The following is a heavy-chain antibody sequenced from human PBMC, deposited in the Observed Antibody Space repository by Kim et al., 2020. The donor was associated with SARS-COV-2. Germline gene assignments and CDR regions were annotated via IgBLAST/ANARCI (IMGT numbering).Heavy chain of an antibody. Sequence: GGSLRLSCAASGFTFRDYAMSWVRQAPGKGLEWVSGISGSGGSTYYADSVKGRFTSSRDNSKSTLYLQMNSLRAEDTAVYYCAKEQGIWFGEWSRFDPWGQGTLVTVAA. CDR3: AKEQGIWFGEWSRFDP. D-gene: IGHD3-10*01. J-gene: IGHJ5*02. V-gene: IGHV3-23*01. CDR1: GFTFRDYA. CDR2: ISGSGGST.